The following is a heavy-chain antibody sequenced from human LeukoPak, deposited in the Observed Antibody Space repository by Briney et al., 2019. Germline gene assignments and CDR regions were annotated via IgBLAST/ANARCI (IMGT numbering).Heavy chain of an antibody. CDR3: ARGLWPCGSGSYYKGNIDY. J-gene: IGHJ4*02. CDR1: GGSISSSSYY. Sequence: SETLSLTCTVSGGSISSSSYYWGWIRQPPGKGLEWIGSIYYSGSTYYNPSLKSRVTISVDTSKNQFSLKLSSVTAADTAVYYCARGLWPCGSGSYYKGNIDYWGQGTLVTVSS. D-gene: IGHD3-10*01. V-gene: IGHV4-39*01. CDR2: IYYSGST.